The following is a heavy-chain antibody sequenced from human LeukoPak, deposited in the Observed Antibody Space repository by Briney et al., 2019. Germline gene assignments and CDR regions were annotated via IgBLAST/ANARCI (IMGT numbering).Heavy chain of an antibody. V-gene: IGHV1-69*04. J-gene: IGHJ4*02. CDR3: ANGRGYSYGYDY. D-gene: IGHD5-18*01. Sequence: GASVKVSCKASGGTFSSYAISWVRQAPGQGLEWMGRIIPTLGIANYAQKFQGRVTITADKSTSTAYMELSSLRSEDTAVYYCANGRGYSYGYDYWGQGTLVTVSS. CDR2: IIPTLGIA. CDR1: GGTFSSYA.